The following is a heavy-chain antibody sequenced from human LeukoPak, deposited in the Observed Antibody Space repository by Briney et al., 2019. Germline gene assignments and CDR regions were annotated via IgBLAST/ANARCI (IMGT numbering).Heavy chain of an antibody. CDR3: ARSVQLWYRNWFDP. J-gene: IGHJ5*02. D-gene: IGHD5-18*01. CDR2: INHSGST. CDR1: GFTFSSYE. Sequence: PGGSLRLSCAASGFTFSSYEMNWVRQAPGKGLEWIGGINHSGSTNFNPSLKSRVTISVDTSKNQFSLKLSSVTAADTAVYYCARSVQLWYRNWFDPWGQGTLVTVSS. V-gene: IGHV4-34*01.